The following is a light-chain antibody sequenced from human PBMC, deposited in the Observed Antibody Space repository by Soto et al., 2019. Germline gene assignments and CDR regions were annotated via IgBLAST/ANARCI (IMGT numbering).Light chain of an antibody. CDR2: EAS. J-gene: IGKJ4*01. CDR3: PQYNNWPFLLT. V-gene: IGKV3-11*01. CDR1: QSVNNH. Sequence: EIVLTQSPATVSLSPGERATLSCRASQSVNNHLAWYQQKPGQAPRLLIYEASNRATGIPARFSGSGSGTDFTLTISSLEPEDFAVYYCPQYNNWPFLLTFGGGTKVEIK.